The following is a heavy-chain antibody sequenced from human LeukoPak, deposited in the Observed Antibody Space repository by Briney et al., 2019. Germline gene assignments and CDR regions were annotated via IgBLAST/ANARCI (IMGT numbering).Heavy chain of an antibody. CDR1: GGSISPYY. D-gene: IGHD6-13*01. CDR3: ARAGSSWSTGYYFDY. CDR2: IYYTGST. Sequence: PSETLSLTCTVSGGSISPYYWTWIRQPPGKGLEWIGFIYYTGSTNYNPSLKSRVTISADTSKNQFSLRLTSVTAADTAVYYCARAGSSWSTGYYFDYWGRGTLVTVSS. V-gene: IGHV4-59*01. J-gene: IGHJ4*02.